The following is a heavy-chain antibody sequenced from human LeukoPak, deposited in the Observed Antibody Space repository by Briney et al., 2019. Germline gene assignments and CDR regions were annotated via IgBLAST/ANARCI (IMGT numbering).Heavy chain of an antibody. CDR3: ARDHGRRSNWFDP. CDR1: GGSISSGSYY. J-gene: IGHJ5*02. CDR2: IYTSGST. D-gene: IGHD1-26*01. Sequence: PSETLSLTCTVSGGSISSGSYYWSWIRQPAGKGLEWIGRIYTSGSTNYNPSLKSRVTISVDTSKNQFSLKLSSVTAADTAVYYCARDHGRRSNWFDPWGQGTLVTVSS. V-gene: IGHV4-61*02.